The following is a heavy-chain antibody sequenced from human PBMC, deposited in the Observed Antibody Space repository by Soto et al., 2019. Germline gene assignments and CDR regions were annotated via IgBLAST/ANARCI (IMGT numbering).Heavy chain of an antibody. CDR3: AGKGKHCSGTSSYSESYDS. CDR2: ITPGNGNT. V-gene: IGHV1-3*01. J-gene: IGHJ4*02. CDR1: GYTFITYT. D-gene: IGHD2-2*01. Sequence: QVHLVQSGAEVRKPGASVKVSCKASGYTFITYTLHWVRQAPGQRLEWMGWITPGNGNTRFSEELQGRLSINGDTSANTVYMELSGLRSEDTAMYFCAGKGKHCSGTSSYSESYDSWGQGTLVNVSS.